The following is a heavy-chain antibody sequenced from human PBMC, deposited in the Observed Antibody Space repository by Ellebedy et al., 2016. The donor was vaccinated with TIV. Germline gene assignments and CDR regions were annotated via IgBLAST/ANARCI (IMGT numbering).Heavy chain of an antibody. CDR1: GYSFSNHA. CDR2: ISGGNAET. CDR3: ARATYTGGSPTYGMDV. Sequence: AASVKVSCKASGYSFSNHAIHWLRQAPGQRLEWMGWISGGNAETRFSQKFQGRVSFNRDRSASTAYMEMSSLRSEDASVYYCARATYTGGSPTYGMDVWGQGTTVAVSS. J-gene: IGHJ6*02. V-gene: IGHV1-3*01. D-gene: IGHD2-8*02.